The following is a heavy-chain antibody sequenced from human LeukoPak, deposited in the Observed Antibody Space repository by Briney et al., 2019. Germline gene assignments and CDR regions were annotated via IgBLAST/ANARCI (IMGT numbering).Heavy chain of an antibody. CDR2: IYSGGST. D-gene: IGHD5-24*01. J-gene: IGHJ4*02. CDR1: GFTVSSNY. V-gene: IGHV3-53*05. CDR3: ARDSAVEMATISDY. Sequence: GGSLRLSCAASGFTVSSNYMSWVRQAPGKGLEWVSVIYSGGSTYYADSVKGRFTISRDNSKNTLYLQMNSLRAEDTAVYYCARDSAVEMATISDYWGQGTLVTVSS.